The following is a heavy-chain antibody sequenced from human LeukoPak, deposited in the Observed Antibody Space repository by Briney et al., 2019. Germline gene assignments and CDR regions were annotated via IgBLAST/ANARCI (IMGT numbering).Heavy chain of an antibody. Sequence: SETLSLTCAVYGGSFSGYYWSWIRQPPGKGLEWIGEINHSGSTNYNPSLKSRVTISVDTSKNQFSLKLSSVTAADTAIYYCAREPSVTTVSTGSWGQGTLVIVSS. CDR1: GGSFSGYY. CDR2: INHSGST. V-gene: IGHV4-34*01. D-gene: IGHD4-17*01. J-gene: IGHJ5*02. CDR3: AREPSVTTVSTGS.